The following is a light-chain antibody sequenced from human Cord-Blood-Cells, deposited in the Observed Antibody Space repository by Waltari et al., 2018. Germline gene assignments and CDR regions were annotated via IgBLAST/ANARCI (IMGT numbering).Light chain of an antibody. CDR1: QSISSY. V-gene: IGKV1-39*01. Sequence: DIQMTQSPSSVSAYVGDRVTITCLAIQSISSYLNWSQQKPGKAPKLLIYAASSLQSGVPARFSGSGSGTEFTLTSSSLQPDNFATYYFRQSYSTPPNTVRQGTRLWIK. CDR3: RQSYSTPPNT. J-gene: IGKJ5*01. CDR2: AAS.